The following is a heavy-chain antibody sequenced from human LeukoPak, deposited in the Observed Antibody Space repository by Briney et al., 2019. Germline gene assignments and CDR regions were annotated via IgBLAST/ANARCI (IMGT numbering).Heavy chain of an antibody. CDR3: VKGGISMIVVDFDY. J-gene: IGHJ4*02. Sequence: PGGSLRLSCSASGFTFSNYNIHWVRQAAGKGLEYVSGISSNGDITYYADSVKGRFTISRDNSKSTLYLQMSSLRAEDTAVYYCVKGGISMIVVDFDYWGQGTLVTVSS. CDR1: GFTFSNYN. D-gene: IGHD3-22*01. V-gene: IGHV3-64D*06. CDR2: ISSNGDIT.